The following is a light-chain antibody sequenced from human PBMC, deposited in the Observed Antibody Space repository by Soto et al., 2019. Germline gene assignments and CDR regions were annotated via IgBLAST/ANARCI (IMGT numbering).Light chain of an antibody. J-gene: IGLJ2*01. Sequence: QSVLTQPPSVSGAPGQRVTISCTGSSSNIGAGYDVHWYQQLPGTAPKLLIYGNSNRPSGVPDRFSGSKSGTSASLAMTGIQAENEADYCCQSYHCTLGGQVVVAGGTKLT. CDR2: GNS. V-gene: IGLV1-40*01. CDR3: QSYHCTLGGQVV. CDR1: SSNIGAGYD.